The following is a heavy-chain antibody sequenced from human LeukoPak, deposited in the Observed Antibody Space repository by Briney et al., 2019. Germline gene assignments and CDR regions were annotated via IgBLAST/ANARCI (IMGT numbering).Heavy chain of an antibody. Sequence: GRSLRLSCAASGFTFSSYAMHWVRQAPGKGLEWVAVISYDGSNKYYADSVKGRFTISRDNSKNTLYLQMNSLRAEDTAVYYCARNPLNRSNGNYFDYWGQGTLVTVSS. CDR1: GFTFSSYA. CDR2: ISYDGSNK. J-gene: IGHJ4*02. CDR3: ARNPLNRSNGNYFDY. D-gene: IGHD3/OR15-3a*01. V-gene: IGHV3-30-3*01.